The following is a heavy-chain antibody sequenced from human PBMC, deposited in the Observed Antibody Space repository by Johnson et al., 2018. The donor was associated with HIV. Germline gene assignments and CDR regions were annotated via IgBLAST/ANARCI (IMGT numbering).Heavy chain of an antibody. CDR3: TTAASSSWYGEDAFDI. D-gene: IGHD6-13*01. V-gene: IGHV3-15*01. CDR2: IKSKTDGGTT. J-gene: IGHJ3*02. CDR1: GFTFSNAW. Sequence: VQLVESGGRLVKPGGSLRLSCAASGFTFSNAWMSWVRQAPGKGLEWVGRIKSKTDGGTTDYAAPVKGRFTISRDDSKNTLYLQMNSLKTEDTAVYYCTTAASSSWYGEDAFDIWGQGTMVTVSS.